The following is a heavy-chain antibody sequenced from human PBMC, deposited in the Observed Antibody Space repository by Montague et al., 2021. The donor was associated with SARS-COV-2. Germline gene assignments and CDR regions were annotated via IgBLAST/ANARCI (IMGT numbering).Heavy chain of an antibody. V-gene: IGHV4-34*01. Sequence: SETLSLTCAVHGGSFSTYSWNWIRQPPGKGLEWIGAIHHGGSTNYNPSLKSRATISADTSKNQFSLKLTSVAAADTAVYYCARLGDGVVPSPILGVGPYYSYYYMDVWGKGTTVTVSS. J-gene: IGHJ6*03. CDR2: IHHGGST. CDR3: ARLGDGVVPSPILGVGPYYSYYYMDV. CDR1: GGSFSTYS. D-gene: IGHD3-10*01.